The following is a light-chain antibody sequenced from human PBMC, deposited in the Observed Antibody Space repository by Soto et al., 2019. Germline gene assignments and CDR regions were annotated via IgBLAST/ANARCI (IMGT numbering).Light chain of an antibody. Sequence: QSALTQPASVSGSPGQSIAISCTGTSSDVGGYDYVSWYQQQPDKAPKLMIYEVTKRPSGVSNRFSGSKSGNTASLTISGLQAEDEADYYCSSHTSGSTRVFGTGTKLT. CDR3: SSHTSGSTRV. V-gene: IGLV2-14*01. CDR1: SSDVGGYDY. J-gene: IGLJ1*01. CDR2: EVT.